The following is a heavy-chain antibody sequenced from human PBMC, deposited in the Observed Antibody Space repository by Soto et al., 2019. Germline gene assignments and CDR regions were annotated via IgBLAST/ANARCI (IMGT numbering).Heavy chain of an antibody. CDR2: IYPGDSDT. J-gene: IGHJ4*02. CDR3: ARQGPNLTRFLEWLLYFDY. V-gene: IGHV5-51*01. CDR1: GYSFTSYW. Sequence: GESLKISCKGSGYSFTSYWIGWVRQMPGKGLEWMGIIYPGDSDTRYSPSFQGQVTISADKSISTAYLQWSSLKASDTAMYYCARQGPNLTRFLEWLLYFDYWGQGTLVTVSS. D-gene: IGHD3-3*01.